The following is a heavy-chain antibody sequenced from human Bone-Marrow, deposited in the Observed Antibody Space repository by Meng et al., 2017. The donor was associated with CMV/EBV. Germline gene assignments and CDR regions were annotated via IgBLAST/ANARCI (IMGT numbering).Heavy chain of an antibody. Sequence: GGSLRLSCEASGFTFGDFWMNWVRQAPGKGLEWVAFTRYDGSNQDFLDSVKGRFTISRDNSKNTLFLQMNSLRTEDTAMYYCVKDLLLTSWYPDAFDIWGQGTMVTVSS. V-gene: IGHV3-30*02. CDR2: TRYDGSNQ. J-gene: IGHJ3*02. CDR3: VKDLLLTSWYPDAFDI. CDR1: GFTFGDFW. D-gene: IGHD6-13*01.